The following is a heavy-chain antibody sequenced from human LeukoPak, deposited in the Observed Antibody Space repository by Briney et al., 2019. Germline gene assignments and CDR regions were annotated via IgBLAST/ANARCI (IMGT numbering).Heavy chain of an antibody. J-gene: IGHJ4*02. V-gene: IGHV3-23*01. D-gene: IGHD3-10*01. CDR2: ISGSGGST. Sequence: GGSLRLSCAASGFTFSSFPMGWVRQAPGTGLEWVSAISGSGGSTYYADSVKGRFTISRDNSKNTLYLQMNSLRAEDTAVYYCAKGLVRGVIITHYFDYWGQGTLVTVSS. CDR1: GFTFSSFP. CDR3: AKGLVRGVIITHYFDY.